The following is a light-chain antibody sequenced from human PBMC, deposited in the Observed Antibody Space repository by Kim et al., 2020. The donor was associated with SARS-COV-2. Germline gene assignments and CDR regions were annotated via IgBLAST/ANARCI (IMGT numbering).Light chain of an antibody. Sequence: SSELTQDPAVSVALGQTVRITCQGDSLRSYYASWYQQKPGQAPVLVFYGKNNRPSGIPDRFSGSYSGNTDSLTITAAQAEDEADYYCNSRESSANHWMFGGGTKVTVL. V-gene: IGLV3-19*01. CDR1: SLRSYY. CDR2: GKN. CDR3: NSRESSANHWM. J-gene: IGLJ3*02.